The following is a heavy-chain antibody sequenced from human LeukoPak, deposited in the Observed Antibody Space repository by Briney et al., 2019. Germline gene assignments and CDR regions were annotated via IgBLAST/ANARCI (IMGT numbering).Heavy chain of an antibody. CDR2: IYYSGIT. CDR3: ASPLHYYDSSGYYSTFDY. J-gene: IGHJ4*02. Sequence: ETLSLTCPVSGGSISSSSYYWGWLRQPPGKGLEGIGSIYYSGITYYNPSLKSRVTISVDTSKNQFSLKLSSVTAADTAVYYCASPLHYYDSSGYYSTFDYWGQGTLVTVSS. V-gene: IGHV4-39*01. CDR1: GGSISSSSYY. D-gene: IGHD3-22*01.